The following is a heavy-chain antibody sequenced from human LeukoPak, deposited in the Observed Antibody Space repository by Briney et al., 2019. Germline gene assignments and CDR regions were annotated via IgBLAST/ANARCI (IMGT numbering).Heavy chain of an antibody. CDR2: IDTADNT. CDR1: GFTFSSYD. CDR3: AREGRSCSTAIREFDY. Sequence: GGSLRLSCATSGFTFSSYDMHWVRQATGKGLEWVSAIDTADNTYYPDSVKGRSTVSRENAKNSFYLQMNSLRAGDTAVYYCAREGRSCSTAIREFDYWGQGTLVTVSS. D-gene: IGHD2-2*02. J-gene: IGHJ4*02. V-gene: IGHV3-13*01.